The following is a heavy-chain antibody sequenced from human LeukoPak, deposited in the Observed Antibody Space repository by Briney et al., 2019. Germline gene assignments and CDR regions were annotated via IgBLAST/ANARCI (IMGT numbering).Heavy chain of an antibody. Sequence: SETLSLTCTVSGGSISSGSDYWGWIRQPPGKGLEWIGRIYYSGSTYYNPSLKSRVTISVDTSKKQCSLKLSSVPAADTAVYYCARQTYYSSGYFDYWGQGTPVTVSS. V-gene: IGHV4-39*01. CDR1: GGSISSGSDY. J-gene: IGHJ4*02. CDR3: ARQTYYSSGYFDY. CDR2: IYYSGST. D-gene: IGHD3-22*01.